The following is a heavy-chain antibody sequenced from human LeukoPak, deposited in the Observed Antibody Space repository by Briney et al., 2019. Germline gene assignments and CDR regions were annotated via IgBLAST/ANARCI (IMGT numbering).Heavy chain of an antibody. V-gene: IGHV3-11*01. Sequence: GGSLRLSCAASGFIFSDYYMSWIRQAPGKGLEWVSHISNSDRTVHFADSVKGRFTISRDNAKNLLYLQMDGLRVDDTAVYYCAREGNSGTYGREFDYWGLGTLVTVSS. CDR3: AREGNSGTYGREFDY. D-gene: IGHD1-26*01. CDR1: GFIFSDYY. J-gene: IGHJ4*02. CDR2: ISNSDRTV.